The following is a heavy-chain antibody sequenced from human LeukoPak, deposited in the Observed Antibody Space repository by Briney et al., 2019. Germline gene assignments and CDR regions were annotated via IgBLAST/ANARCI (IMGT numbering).Heavy chain of an antibody. CDR1: GFTFSTYE. Sequence: GGSLRLSCTASGFTFSTYEVHWVRQAPGKGLEWVSYISNSGSSISYADSVKGRFTISRDNAKNSAFLQMNSLRVEDTAVYYCESEIYGMDVWGQGTTVTVSS. CDR2: ISNSGSSI. J-gene: IGHJ6*02. V-gene: IGHV3-48*03. CDR3: ESEIYGMDV.